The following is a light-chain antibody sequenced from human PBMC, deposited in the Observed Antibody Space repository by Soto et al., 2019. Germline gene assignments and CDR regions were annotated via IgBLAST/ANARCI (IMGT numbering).Light chain of an antibody. J-gene: IGKJ1*01. CDR2: QTS. CDR1: QYINTR. CDR3: HQHQSWTRT. V-gene: IGKV3-11*01. Sequence: EIALTQSPATLSSSPGDRATLSCRASQYINTRLAWYQHRPGQAPRLLIYQTSIRAAGIPARLSASGTGTDFTLTISDVQPEDCAVYYCHQHQSWTRTFGQGTKVDIK.